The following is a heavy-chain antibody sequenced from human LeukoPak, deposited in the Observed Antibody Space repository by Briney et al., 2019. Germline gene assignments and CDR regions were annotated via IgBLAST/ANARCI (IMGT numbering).Heavy chain of an antibody. Sequence: AGGSLRLSCAASGFTFSSSWMSWVRQAPGKGLEWVANIKQDGSEKYYVDSVKGRFTISRDNAKNSLYLQMNSLRAEDTAVYYCAKPPPRRWLHPSDSYFDYWGQGTLVTVSS. V-gene: IGHV3-7*03. J-gene: IGHJ4*02. CDR1: GFTFSSSW. CDR3: AKPPPRRWLHPSDSYFDY. D-gene: IGHD5-24*01. CDR2: IKQDGSEK.